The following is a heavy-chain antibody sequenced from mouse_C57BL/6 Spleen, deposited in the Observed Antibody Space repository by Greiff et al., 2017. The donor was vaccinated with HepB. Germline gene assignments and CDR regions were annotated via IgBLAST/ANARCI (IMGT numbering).Heavy chain of an antibody. J-gene: IGHJ2*01. CDR3: TRRTKWDSLFDY. Sequence: EVMLVESGGGLVQPGGSMKLSCAASGFTFSDAWMDWVRQSPEKGLEWVAEIRNKANNHATYYAESVKGRFTISRDDSKSSVYLQMNSLRAEDTGIYYCTRRTKWDSLFDYWGQGTTLTVSS. V-gene: IGHV6-6*01. CDR2: IRNKANNHAT. CDR1: GFTFSDAW. D-gene: IGHD4-1*01.